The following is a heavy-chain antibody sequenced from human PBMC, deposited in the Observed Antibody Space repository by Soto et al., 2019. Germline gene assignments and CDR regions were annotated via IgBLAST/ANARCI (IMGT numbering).Heavy chain of an antibody. CDR2: IIPIFGTA. CDR1: GGTFSSYA. CDR3: AREVAGNYYYYGMDV. V-gene: IGHV1-69*13. Sequence: GASVKVSCKASGGTFSSYAISWVRQAPGQGLEWMGGIIPIFGTANYAQKFQGRVTITVDESTSTAYMELSSLRSEDTAVYYCAREVAGNYYYYGMDVWGQGTTVTVS. J-gene: IGHJ6*02. D-gene: IGHD6-19*01.